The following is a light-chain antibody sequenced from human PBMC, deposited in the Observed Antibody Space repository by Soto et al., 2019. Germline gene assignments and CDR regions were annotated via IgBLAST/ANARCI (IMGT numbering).Light chain of an antibody. J-gene: IGKJ2*03. CDR1: QSVSTNY. V-gene: IGKV3-20*01. CDR3: HQYGDYNSPRYS. Sequence: EIVLTQSPGTLSLSPGDRVTLSCRASQSVSTNYFSWYQQKPGQAPRLLIYATSSRAVGITERFSGSGSGTDFSLTISRLEPEDFAMYYCHQYGDYNSPRYSFGQGTRLEI. CDR2: ATS.